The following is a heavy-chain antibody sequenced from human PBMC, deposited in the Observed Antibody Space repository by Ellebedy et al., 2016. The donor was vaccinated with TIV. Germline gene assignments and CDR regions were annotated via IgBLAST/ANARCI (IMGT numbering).Heavy chain of an antibody. CDR1: GFTFSSYA. CDR2: ISGSGGST. CDR3: AIDHIVVVEDTADY. Sequence: PGGSLRLSCAASGFTFSSYAMSWVRQAPGKGLEWVSAISGSGGSTYYADSVKGRFTISRDNSKNTLYLQMSSLRAEDTAVYYCAIDHIVVVEDTADYWGQGTLVTVSS. D-gene: IGHD2-15*01. J-gene: IGHJ4*02. V-gene: IGHV3-23*01.